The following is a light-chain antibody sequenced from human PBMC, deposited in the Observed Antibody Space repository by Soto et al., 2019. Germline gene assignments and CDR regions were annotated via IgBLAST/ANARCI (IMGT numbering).Light chain of an antibody. V-gene: IGKV1-9*01. Sequence: IQLTQSPSSPSASVGDRVTLTCRASQGISSYLAWYQQKPGKAPKLLIYAASTLQSGVPSRFSGSGSGTDFTLTISSLQPEDFATYYCQQLNSYPITFGQGTRLEIK. CDR3: QQLNSYPIT. J-gene: IGKJ5*01. CDR1: QGISSY. CDR2: AAS.